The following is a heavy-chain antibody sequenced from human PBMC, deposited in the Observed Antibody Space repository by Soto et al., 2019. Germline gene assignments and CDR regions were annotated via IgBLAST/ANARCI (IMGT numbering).Heavy chain of an antibody. CDR1: GVSITSYF. J-gene: IGHJ5*01. CDR3: ARARRDGYKRYFET. Sequence: SETLSLTCTVSGVSITSYFWSWIRQTPGKGLDWIGSLSFSGATYSNPSLKGRAALSVDTSENHLSLTLNSVTSAYTAVYFCARARRDGYKRYFETWDQGNQLTVSS. D-gene: IGHD3-9*01. CDR2: LSFSGAT. V-gene: IGHV4-59*01.